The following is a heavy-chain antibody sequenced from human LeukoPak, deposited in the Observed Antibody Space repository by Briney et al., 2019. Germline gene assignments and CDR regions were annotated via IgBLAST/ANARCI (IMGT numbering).Heavy chain of an antibody. J-gene: IGHJ6*03. Sequence: SETLSLTCAVYGGSFSGYYWSWIRQPPRKGLEWIGEINHSGSTNYNPSLKSRVTISVDTSKNQFSLKLSSVTAAETAVYYCARGKGSGSFHYYYYMDVWGKGTTVTISS. CDR2: INHSGST. D-gene: IGHD3-10*01. CDR1: GGSFSGYY. CDR3: ARGKGSGSFHYYYYMDV. V-gene: IGHV4-34*01.